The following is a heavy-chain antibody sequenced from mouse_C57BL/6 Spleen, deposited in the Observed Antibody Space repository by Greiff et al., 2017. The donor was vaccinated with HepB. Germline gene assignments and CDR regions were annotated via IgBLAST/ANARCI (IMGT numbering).Heavy chain of an antibody. J-gene: IGHJ4*01. CDR2: IYPYNGVS. CDR1: GYSFTGYY. V-gene: IGHV1-31*01. CDR3: ARELPSRGRGGAMDY. D-gene: IGHD4-1*01. Sequence: VQLKQSGPELVKPGASVKISCKASGYSFTGYYMHWVKQSHGNILDWIGYIYPYNGVSSYNQKFKGKATLTVDKSSSTAYMELRSLTSEDSAVYYCARELPSRGRGGAMDYWGQGTSVTVSS.